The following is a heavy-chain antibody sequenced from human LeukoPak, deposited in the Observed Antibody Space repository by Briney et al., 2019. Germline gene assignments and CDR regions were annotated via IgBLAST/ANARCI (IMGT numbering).Heavy chain of an antibody. CDR2: IYYSGST. V-gene: IGHV4-59*01. CDR3: ARGPYDSSGYYYFFRYYYYGMDV. D-gene: IGHD3-22*01. J-gene: IGHJ6*02. Sequence: SETLSLTCSVSGGSISSYYWSWIRQPPGKRLEWIGYIYYSGSTDYNPSLKSRVTISVDTSKNQFSLKLTSVTTADTAVYYCARGPYDSSGYYYFFRYYYYGMDVWGQGTTVTVSS. CDR1: GGSISSYY.